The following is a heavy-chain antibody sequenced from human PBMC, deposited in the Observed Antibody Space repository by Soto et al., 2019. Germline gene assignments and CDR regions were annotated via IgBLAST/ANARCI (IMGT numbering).Heavy chain of an antibody. J-gene: IGHJ2*01. CDR2: ISGSGGST. CDR3: AKRTVGWYFDL. CDR1: GFTFSSYA. D-gene: IGHD4-17*01. V-gene: IGHV3-23*01. Sequence: EVQLLESGGGLVQPGGSLRLSCAASGFTFSSYAMSWVHQAPGRGLEWVSAISGSGGSTYYADSVKGRFTISRDNSKNTLDLQMNSLRAEDTAVYYCAKRTVGWYFDLWGRGTLVTVSS.